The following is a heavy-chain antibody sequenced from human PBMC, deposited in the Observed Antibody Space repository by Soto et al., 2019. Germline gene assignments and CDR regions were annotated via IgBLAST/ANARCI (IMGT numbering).Heavy chain of an antibody. CDR1: GYSFTNFW. CDR3: ARHRLPDSPLMAVTTVGRDY. V-gene: IGHV5-10-1*01. CDR2: IDPSDSYT. Sequence: GESLKISCETSGYSFTNFWISWVRQMPGKGLEWMGRIDPSDSYTNYSPSFQGHVTFSADGSINTAYLQWSSLKASDTAMYYCARHRLPDSPLMAVTTVGRDYWAQGTLVTVSS. J-gene: IGHJ4*02. D-gene: IGHD4-17*01.